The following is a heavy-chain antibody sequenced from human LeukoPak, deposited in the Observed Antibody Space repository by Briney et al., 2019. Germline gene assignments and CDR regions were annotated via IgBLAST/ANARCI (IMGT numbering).Heavy chain of an antibody. D-gene: IGHD3-9*01. CDR1: GFTFSGYG. Sequence: PGGSLRLSCAASGFTFSGYGMHWVRQAPGKGLERVAVMSYEGTNKYYADSVKGRFTISRDNSKNTLYLQMNSLRAEDTAVYYCARDVERLDYFDYCGQGTLVTVSS. J-gene: IGHJ4*02. V-gene: IGHV3-30*03. CDR2: MSYEGTNK. CDR3: ARDVERLDYFDY.